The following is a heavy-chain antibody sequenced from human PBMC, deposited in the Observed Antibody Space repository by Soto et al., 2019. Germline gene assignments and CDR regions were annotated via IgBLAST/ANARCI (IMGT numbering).Heavy chain of an antibody. D-gene: IGHD3-22*01. CDR1: GFTFSGSA. CDR3: TRDPRNYYDSIGSANWFDP. J-gene: IGHJ5*02. V-gene: IGHV3-73*02. Sequence: EVQLVESGGGLVQPGGSLKLSCAASGFTFSGSAMHWVRQASGKGLEWVGRIRSKSNSYAKAYAASVKGRFTISRDDSKDTAYLQMNSLKTEDTAVYYCTRDPRNYYDSIGSANWFDPWGQGTLVTVSS. CDR2: IRSKSNSYAK.